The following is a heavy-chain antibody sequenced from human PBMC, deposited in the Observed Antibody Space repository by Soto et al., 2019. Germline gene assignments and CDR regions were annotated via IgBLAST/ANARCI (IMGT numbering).Heavy chain of an antibody. D-gene: IGHD2-15*01. CDR2: IGDGDST. V-gene: IGHV3-23*01. CDR1: GFIFSVYG. J-gene: IGHJ4*02. CDR3: AKGSDGSRYSSAAF. Sequence: WGSLRLSCAASGFIFSVYGMTWVRQAPGKGLGWVSSIGDGDSTFYADSVKGRFTISRDNSKNTLFLQMNSLRAEDTAVYYCAKGSDGSRYSSAAFWGQGTLVTVSS.